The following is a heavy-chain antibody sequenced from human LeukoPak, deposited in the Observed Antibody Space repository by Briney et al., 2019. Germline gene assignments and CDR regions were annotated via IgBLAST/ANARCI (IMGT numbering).Heavy chain of an antibody. Sequence: GGSLRLSCAASGFTFSTYWMSWVRQAPGRGLEWVANIKKDGSAKYYVDSVKGRFTISRDNAKHSLYLQMNSLRAEDTGVYYCAREGVVGATANHYDYWGQGSLVTVSS. V-gene: IGHV3-7*01. CDR2: IKKDGSAK. J-gene: IGHJ4*02. D-gene: IGHD1-26*01. CDR1: GFTFSTYW. CDR3: AREGVVGATANHYDY.